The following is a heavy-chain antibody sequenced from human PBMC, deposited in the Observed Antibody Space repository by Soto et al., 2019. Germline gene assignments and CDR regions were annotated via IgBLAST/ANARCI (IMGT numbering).Heavy chain of an antibody. D-gene: IGHD6-6*01. J-gene: IGHJ4*02. CDR1: GGSISSSSYY. CDR2: IYYSGST. CDR3: AISFARYSSSSPFDY. Sequence: GGSISSSSYYWGWIRQPPGKGLEWIGSIYYSGSTYYNPSLKSRVTISIDTSKNQFSLKVSSVTAADTAVYYCAISFARYSSSSPFDYWGQGTLVTVSS. V-gene: IGHV4-39*01.